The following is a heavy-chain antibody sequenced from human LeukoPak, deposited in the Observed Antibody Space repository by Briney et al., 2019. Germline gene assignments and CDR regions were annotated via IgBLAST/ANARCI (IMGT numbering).Heavy chain of an antibody. CDR3: ARDKQLDWAHYYYYYMDV. V-gene: IGHV1-2*02. Sequence: ASVKVSCKASGYTFTNFGIGWVRQAPGQGLEWMGWINPNSGGTNYAQKFQGRVTMTRDTSISTAYMELSRLTSDDTAVYYCARDKQLDWAHYYYYYMDVWGKGTPVTVSS. J-gene: IGHJ6*03. D-gene: IGHD1-1*01. CDR1: GYTFTNFG. CDR2: INPNSGGT.